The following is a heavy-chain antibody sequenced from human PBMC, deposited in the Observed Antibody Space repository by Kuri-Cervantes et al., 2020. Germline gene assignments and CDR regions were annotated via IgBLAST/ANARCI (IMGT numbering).Heavy chain of an antibody. D-gene: IGHD3-16*01. Sequence: GSLRLSCTVSGGSISSYYWSWIRQPPGKGLEWIGYIYYSGSTNYYPSLKSRVTISVDTSKNQFSLKLSSVTAADTAVYYCASVRLGKKSYYYYGMDVWGQGTTVTVSS. J-gene: IGHJ6*02. CDR3: ASVRLGKKSYYYYGMDV. CDR2: IYYSGST. V-gene: IGHV4-59*01. CDR1: GGSISSYY.